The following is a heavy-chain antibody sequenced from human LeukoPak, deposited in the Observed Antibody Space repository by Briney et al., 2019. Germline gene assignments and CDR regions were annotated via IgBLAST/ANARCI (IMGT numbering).Heavy chain of an antibody. CDR1: GGSISSGGYY. CDR3: AREVVVVAATSQRPPVAGFDP. V-gene: IGHV4-31*03. CDR2: IYYSGST. J-gene: IGHJ5*02. D-gene: IGHD2-15*01. Sequence: SETLSLTCTVSGGSISSGGYYWSWIRQHPGKGLEWIGYIYYSGSTYYNPSLKSRVTISVDTSKNQFSLKLSSVTAADTAVYYCAREVVVVAATSQRPPVAGFDPWGQGTLVTVSS.